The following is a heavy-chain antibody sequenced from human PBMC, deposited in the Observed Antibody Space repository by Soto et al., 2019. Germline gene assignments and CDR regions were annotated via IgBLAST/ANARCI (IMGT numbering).Heavy chain of an antibody. V-gene: IGHV3-7*05. D-gene: IGHD7-27*01. CDR2: IKQDGSEK. Sequence: EVQLVESGGGLVQPGGSLRLSCVASGFALSNYWINWVRQAPGKGLEWVANIKQDGSEKNYVDSVKGRFTISRDNARNSLYLQMNSLRAEDTAAYYYAIETSTWGCWGQGTLVTVSS. CDR1: GFALSNYW. CDR3: AIETSTWGC. J-gene: IGHJ4*02.